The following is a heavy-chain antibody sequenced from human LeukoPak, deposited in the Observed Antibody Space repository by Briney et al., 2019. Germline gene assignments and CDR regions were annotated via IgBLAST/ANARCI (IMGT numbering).Heavy chain of an antibody. Sequence: SVKVSCKASGFTFTSYAVQWVRQARGQRLEWIGWIVVGSGNTNYAQKFQERVTITRDMSTSTAYMELSSLRSEDTAVYYCAADGEDGYDSFVVGDRFDYWGQGTLVTVSS. V-gene: IGHV1-58*01. CDR3: AADGEDGYDSFVVGDRFDY. J-gene: IGHJ4*02. CDR1: GFTFTSYA. CDR2: IVVGSGNT. D-gene: IGHD5-12*01.